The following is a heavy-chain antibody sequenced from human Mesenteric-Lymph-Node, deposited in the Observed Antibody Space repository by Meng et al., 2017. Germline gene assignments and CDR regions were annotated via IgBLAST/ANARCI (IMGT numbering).Heavy chain of an antibody. D-gene: IGHD3-10*01. CDR2: IYHGVNI. Sequence: PESRPVHGKPSHTLSLTCAVSVDSITSGDYSWTWIRQPPGKGLEWIGYIYHGVNIYYTPSLRSRVTISVDKSRNQFSLKLTSVSAADTAVYYCVRDTRRGGGWFHPWGQGTLVTVSS. CDR1: VDSITSGDYS. J-gene: IGHJ5*02. CDR3: VRDTRRGGGWFHP. V-gene: IGHV4-30-2*01.